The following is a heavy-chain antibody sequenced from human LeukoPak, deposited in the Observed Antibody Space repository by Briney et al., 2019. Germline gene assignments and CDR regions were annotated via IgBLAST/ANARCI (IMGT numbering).Heavy chain of an antibody. CDR1: GYTFTSYG. V-gene: IGHV1-18*01. CDR3: ANGYYYDSSGYYALDY. CDR2: ISAYNGNT. J-gene: IGHJ4*02. D-gene: IGHD3-22*01. Sequence: ASVKVSCKASGYTFTSYGISWVRQAPGQGLEWMGWISAYNGNTNYAQKLQGRVTMTTDTSTSTAYMELRSLRSEDTAVYYCANGYYYDSSGYYALDYWGQGTLVTVSS.